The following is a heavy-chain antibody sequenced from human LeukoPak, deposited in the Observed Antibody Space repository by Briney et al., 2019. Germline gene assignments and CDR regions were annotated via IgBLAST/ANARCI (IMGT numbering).Heavy chain of an antibody. Sequence: PGRSLRLSCAASGFTVSYNYMSWVRQAPGKGLEWVSIVYRGGSTYYADSVKGRFTISRDNSKNTLYLEMNSLRAEDTAIYYCARGGYHTTYYFDCWGQGTLVTVSS. CDR3: ARGGYHTTYYFDC. CDR2: VYRGGST. V-gene: IGHV3-53*01. J-gene: IGHJ4*01. D-gene: IGHD6-13*01. CDR1: GFTVSYNY.